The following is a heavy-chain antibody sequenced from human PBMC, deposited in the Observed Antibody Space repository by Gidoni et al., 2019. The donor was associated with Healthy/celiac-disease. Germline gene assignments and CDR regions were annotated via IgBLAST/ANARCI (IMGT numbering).Heavy chain of an antibody. J-gene: IGHJ4*02. CDR3: AKDIAYGDYTMGPDFDY. D-gene: IGHD4-17*01. Sequence: EVQLVESGGGLVQPGRSLRLSCAASGFTFADYAMHWVRQAPGKGLEWVSGISWNSGSIGYADSVKGRFTISRDNAKNSLYLQMNSLRAEDTALYYCAKDIAYGDYTMGPDFDYWGQGTLVTVSS. CDR1: GFTFADYA. V-gene: IGHV3-9*01. CDR2: ISWNSGSI.